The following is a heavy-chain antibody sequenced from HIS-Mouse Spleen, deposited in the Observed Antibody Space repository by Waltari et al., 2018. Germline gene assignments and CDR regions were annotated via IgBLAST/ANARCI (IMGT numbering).Heavy chain of an antibody. CDR1: GFTFSSNY. D-gene: IGHD6-19*01. J-gene: IGHJ4*02. V-gene: IGHV3-53*02. CDR3: ARDDPYSSGWYDFDY. CDR2: IYSGGST. Sequence: EVQLVETGGGLIQPGGSLRLSCSASGFTFSSNYMSLVRKAPGKGLEWVSVIYSGGSTYYADSVKGRFTISRDNSKNTLYLQMNSLRAEDTAVYYCARDDPYSSGWYDFDYWGQGTLVTVSS.